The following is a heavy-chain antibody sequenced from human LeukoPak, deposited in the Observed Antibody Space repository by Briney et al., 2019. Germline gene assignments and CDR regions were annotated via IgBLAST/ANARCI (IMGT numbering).Heavy chain of an antibody. Sequence: PSETLSLTCTVSGGSISSSSHYWGWIRQPPGKGLEWIGSIYYSGSTYYNPSLKSRVTISVDTSKNQFSLKLSSVTAADTAVYYCARHADIVVVVANNWFDPWGQGTLVTVSS. J-gene: IGHJ5*02. CDR1: GGSISSSSHY. D-gene: IGHD2-15*01. V-gene: IGHV4-39*01. CDR2: IYYSGST. CDR3: ARHADIVVVVANNWFDP.